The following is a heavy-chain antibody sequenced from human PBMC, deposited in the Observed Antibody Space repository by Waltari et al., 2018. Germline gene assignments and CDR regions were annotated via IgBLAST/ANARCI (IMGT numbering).Heavy chain of an antibody. CDR2: IYHSGST. CDR1: GYSISRGYY. J-gene: IGHJ4*02. D-gene: IGHD3-3*01. V-gene: IGHV4-38-2*02. Sequence: QVQLQESGPGLVKPSETLSLTCTVSGYSISRGYYWGWIRQPPGKGLEWIGSIYHSGSTYYNPSLKSRVTISVDTSKNQFSLKLSSVTAADTAVYYCARDTVESVLEWLFFDYWGQGTLVTVSS. CDR3: ARDTVESVLEWLFFDY.